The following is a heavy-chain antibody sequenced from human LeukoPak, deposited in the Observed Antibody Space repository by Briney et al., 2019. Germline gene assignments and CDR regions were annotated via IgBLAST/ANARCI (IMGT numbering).Heavy chain of an antibody. J-gene: IGHJ4*02. D-gene: IGHD7-27*01. CDR1: GYTFTSYG. CDR3: ARDFNDPQTGVV. CDR2: INPNSGGT. V-gene: IGHV1-2*02. Sequence: ASVKVSCKASGYTFTSYGISWVRQAPGQGLEWMGWINPNSGGTNYAQKFQGRVTMTRDTSISTAYMELGRLRSDDTAVYYCARDFNDPQTGVVWGQGTLVTVSS.